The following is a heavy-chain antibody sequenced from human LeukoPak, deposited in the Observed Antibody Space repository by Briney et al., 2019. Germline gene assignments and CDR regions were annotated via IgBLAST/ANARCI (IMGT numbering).Heavy chain of an antibody. V-gene: IGHV4-4*07. CDR1: GGSISSYY. Sequence: SETLSLTCTVSGGSISSYYWSWIRQPAGKGLEWIGRIYTSGSTNYNPSLKSRVTMPVDTSKNQFSLKLSSVTAADTAVYYCARGYDFWSGYYGGLYFDYWGQGTLVTVSS. CDR2: IYTSGST. J-gene: IGHJ4*02. D-gene: IGHD3-3*01. CDR3: ARGYDFWSGYYGGLYFDY.